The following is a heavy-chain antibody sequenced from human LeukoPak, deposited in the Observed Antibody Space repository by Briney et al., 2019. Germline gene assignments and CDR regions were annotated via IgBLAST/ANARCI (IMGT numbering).Heavy chain of an antibody. V-gene: IGHV4-4*07. J-gene: IGHJ4*02. CDR1: GGSMSSYY. D-gene: IGHD6-13*01. CDR3: ATYDQKLAFDN. Sequence: PSETLSLTCIVSGGSMSSYYWSWIRQPAGKGLEWIGRMYTDGSTNYNPFLNSRVTMSVDTSKKHFSLRLNFVTAADTAVYYCATYDQKLAFDNWGQGTLVTVSS. CDR2: MYTDGST.